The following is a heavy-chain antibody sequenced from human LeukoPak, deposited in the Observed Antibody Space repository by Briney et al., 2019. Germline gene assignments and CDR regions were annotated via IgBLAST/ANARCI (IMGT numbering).Heavy chain of an antibody. J-gene: IGHJ6*02. V-gene: IGHV1-69*13. D-gene: IGHD4-17*01. CDR3: ARDRAVTWSANYYYGMDV. Sequence: SVKVSCKASGGTFSSYAISWVRQAPGQGLEWMGGIIPIFDTANYAQKFQGRVTITADESTSTAYMELSSLRSEDTAVYYCARDRAVTWSANYYYGMDVWGQGTTVTVSS. CDR2: IIPIFDTA. CDR1: GGTFSSYA.